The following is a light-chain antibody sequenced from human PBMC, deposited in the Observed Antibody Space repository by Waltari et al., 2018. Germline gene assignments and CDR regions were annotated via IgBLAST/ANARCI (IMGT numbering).Light chain of an antibody. Sequence: QSPPTPPSPVSASPRPSTPISCPRVNNIVWTHHLLHWYQQYPRKPPKLMIYEAGKRPSGVSNRFCVSKSGNTASLTISGLQAEDEADYFCCSYVGSSTSYVFGIGTKVTVL. CDR2: EAG. CDR1: NNIVWTHHL. CDR3: CSYVGSSTSYV. V-gene: IGLV2-23*01. J-gene: IGLJ1*01.